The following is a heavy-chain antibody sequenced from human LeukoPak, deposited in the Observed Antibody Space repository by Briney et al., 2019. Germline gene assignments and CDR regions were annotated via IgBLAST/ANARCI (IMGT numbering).Heavy chain of an antibody. D-gene: IGHD6-13*01. CDR1: GGTFSSYA. Sequence: SVKVSCKASGGTFSSYAISWVPQGPGQGLEWMGGSIPIFGTANSAQKFQRRATITSDDSPSTPSMKLSSLRPPDPPLYSLPSLEQQLVPLYCYMDVWGKGTTVTVSS. V-gene: IGHV1-69*13. CDR3: PSLEQQLVPLYCYMDV. CDR2: SIPIFGTA. J-gene: IGHJ6*03.